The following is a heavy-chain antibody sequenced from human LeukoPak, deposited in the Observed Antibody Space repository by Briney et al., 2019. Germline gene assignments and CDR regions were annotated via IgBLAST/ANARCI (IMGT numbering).Heavy chain of an antibody. CDR3: AREKMGATSPTEYFQH. Sequence: PSETLSLTCTVSGGSISSGSYYWSWIRQPAGKGLEWIGRIYTSGSTNYNPSLKSRVTISVDTSKNQFSLKLSSVTAAGTAVYYCAREKMGATSPTEYFQHWGQGTLVTVSS. CDR2: IYTSGST. D-gene: IGHD1-26*01. J-gene: IGHJ1*01. V-gene: IGHV4-61*02. CDR1: GGSISSGSYY.